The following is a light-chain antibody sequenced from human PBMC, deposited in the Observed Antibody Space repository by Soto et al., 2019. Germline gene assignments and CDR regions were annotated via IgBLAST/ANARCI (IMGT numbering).Light chain of an antibody. CDR1: QSVSSN. J-gene: IGKJ2*01. V-gene: IGKV3D-15*01. CDR2: GAS. Sequence: ETVMTQSPGTLSVSPGESATLSCGTSQSVSSNLAWYQQKPGQAPRLLIYGASTRATGIPARFSGSGSGTEFTLTISYLRPEDFAVYYCQQYNNWPGTFGQGTKLEIK. CDR3: QQYNNWPGT.